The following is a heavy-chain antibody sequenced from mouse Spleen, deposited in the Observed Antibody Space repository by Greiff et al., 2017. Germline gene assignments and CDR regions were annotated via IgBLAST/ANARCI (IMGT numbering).Heavy chain of an antibody. CDR1: GYTFTSYT. CDR2: INPSSGYT. Sequence: VQVVESGAELARPGASVKMSCKASGYTFTSYTMHWVKQRPGQGLEWIGYINPSSGYTNYNQKFKDKATLTADKSSSTAYMQLSSLTSEDSAVYYCARGEGYAYAMDYWGQGTSVTVSS. CDR3: ARGEGYAYAMDY. V-gene: IGHV1-4*01. J-gene: IGHJ4*01. D-gene: IGHD3-1*01.